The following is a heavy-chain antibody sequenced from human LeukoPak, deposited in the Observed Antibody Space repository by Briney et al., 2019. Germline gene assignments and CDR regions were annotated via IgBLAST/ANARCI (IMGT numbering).Heavy chain of an antibody. Sequence: GGSLRLSCAASGFTFSSYWMHWVRQAPGKGLVWFSRINSDGSSTGYADSVKGRFTISRDNAKNTLYLQMNSLRAEDTAVYYCARYGLSGYDWLIDYWGQGTLVTVSS. CDR3: ARYGLSGYDWLIDY. D-gene: IGHD5-12*01. V-gene: IGHV3-74*01. CDR1: GFTFSSYW. CDR2: INSDGSST. J-gene: IGHJ4*02.